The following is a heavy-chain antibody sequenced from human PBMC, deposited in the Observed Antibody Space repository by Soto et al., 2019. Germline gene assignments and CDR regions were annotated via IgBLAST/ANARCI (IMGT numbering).Heavy chain of an antibody. V-gene: IGHV1-3*01. Sequence: QVQLVQSGAEVRQPGASVKVSCKASGYTFTSYVMHWVRQAPGQRLEWMGWINAGNGDTKFSQKFQGRVTMTRDTSASTAYMEPSSLRSEATAVYYCARVGSSSSPYYYGMDVWGQGTTVTVSS. CDR3: ARVGSSSSPYYYGMDV. J-gene: IGHJ6*02. CDR1: GYTFTSYV. D-gene: IGHD6-6*01. CDR2: INAGNGDT.